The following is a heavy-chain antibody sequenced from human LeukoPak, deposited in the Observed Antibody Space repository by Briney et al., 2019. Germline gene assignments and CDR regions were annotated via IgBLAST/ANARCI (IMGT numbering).Heavy chain of an antibody. CDR3: ATVYSSGWYDWFDP. V-gene: IGHV3-7*01. Sequence: GSPRLFFASSGFTLKNYWMKWVRQAPGKGLDWVANIKQDGGEKYYVDSVRGRFIISRDNAKNSLYLQMNSLRAEDTAVYYCATVYSSGWYDWFDPWGQGTLVTVSS. D-gene: IGHD6-19*01. CDR2: IKQDGGEK. J-gene: IGHJ5*02. CDR1: GFTLKNYW.